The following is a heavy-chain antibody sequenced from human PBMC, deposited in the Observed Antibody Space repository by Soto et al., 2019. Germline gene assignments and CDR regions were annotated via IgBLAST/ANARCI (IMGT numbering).Heavy chain of an antibody. V-gene: IGHV3-7*01. CDR1: GFFFSAYC. D-gene: IGHD2-2*01. Sequence: GGSLRLSCAASGFFFSAYCISWVRQAPGKGLEWVASIKQEGSETYYLDSVKGRFTFSRDNAKNTLYLQMGRLRAKDTAVYYWARGPEGFQPLSYNWFDPWGQGTPVTVSS. CDR2: IKQEGSET. CDR3: ARGPEGFQPLSYNWFDP. J-gene: IGHJ5*02.